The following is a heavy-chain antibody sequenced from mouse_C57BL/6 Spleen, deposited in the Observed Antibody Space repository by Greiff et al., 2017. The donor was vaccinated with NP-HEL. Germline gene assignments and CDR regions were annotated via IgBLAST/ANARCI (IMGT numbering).Heavy chain of an antibody. Sequence: EVQLVESGGGLVQPKGSLKLSCAASGFSFNTYAMNWVRQAPGKGLEWVARIRSKSNNYATYYADSVKDRFTISRDDSDSMLYLQMNNLKTEDTAMYYCVRGANWDCFDYWGQGTTLTVSS. CDR3: VRGANWDCFDY. CDR1: GFSFNTYA. J-gene: IGHJ2*01. CDR2: IRSKSNNYAT. D-gene: IGHD4-1*01. V-gene: IGHV10-1*01.